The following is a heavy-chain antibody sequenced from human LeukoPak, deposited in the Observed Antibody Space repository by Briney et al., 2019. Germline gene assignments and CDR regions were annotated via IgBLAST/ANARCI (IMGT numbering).Heavy chain of an antibody. V-gene: IGHV4-39*07. D-gene: IGHD6-19*01. J-gene: IGHJ3*02. CDR3: ARAYYSSGWYDAFDI. CDR1: GGSISSSSYY. Sequence: SETLSLTCTVSGGSISSSSYYWGWIRQPPGKGLEWIGGTYYNPSLNTRVTISVDTSKNQFSLKLSSVTAADTAVYYCARAYYSSGWYDAFDIWGQGTMVTVSS. CDR2: GT.